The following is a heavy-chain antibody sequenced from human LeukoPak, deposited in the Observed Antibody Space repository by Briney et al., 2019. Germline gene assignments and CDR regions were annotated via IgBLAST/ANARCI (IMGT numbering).Heavy chain of an antibody. J-gene: IGHJ3*02. Sequence: SETLSLTCTVSGSSISSYYWSWIRQPPGKGLEWIGYIYYSGSTYYNPSLKSRVTISVDTSKNQFSLKLSSVTAADTAVYYCAVVGYSSSWYEGETSDAFDIWGQGTMVTVSS. V-gene: IGHV4-59*06. D-gene: IGHD6-13*01. CDR2: IYYSGST. CDR3: AVVGYSSSWYEGETSDAFDI. CDR1: GSSISSYY.